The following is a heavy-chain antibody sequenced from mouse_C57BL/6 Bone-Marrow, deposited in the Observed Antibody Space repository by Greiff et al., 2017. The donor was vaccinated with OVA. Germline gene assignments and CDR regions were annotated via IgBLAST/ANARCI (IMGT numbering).Heavy chain of an antibody. V-gene: IGHV14-4*01. CDR1: GFNIKDDY. CDR2: IDPENGDT. Sequence: EVKVEESGAELVRPGASVKLSCTASGFNIKDDYMHWVKQRPEQGLEWIGWIDPENGDTEYASKFQGKATITADTSSNTAYLQLSSLTSEDTAVYYCTTQIYDGYYNAWFAYWGQGTLVTVSA. J-gene: IGHJ3*01. D-gene: IGHD2-3*01. CDR3: TTQIYDGYYNAWFAY.